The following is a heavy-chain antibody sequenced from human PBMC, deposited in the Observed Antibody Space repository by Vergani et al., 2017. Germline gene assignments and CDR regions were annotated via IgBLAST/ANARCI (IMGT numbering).Heavy chain of an antibody. CDR3: ARSKRYCSSTSCQPFDY. J-gene: IGHJ4*02. D-gene: IGHD2-2*01. CDR2: INHSGST. CDR1: GGSFSDYY. Sequence: QVQLQQWGAGLLKPSETLSLTCAVYGGSFSDYYWSWIRQPPGKGLEWIGEINHSGSTNYNPSLKSRVTISVDTSKNQFSLKLSSVTAADTAVYYCARSKRYCSSTSCQPFDYWGQGTLVTVSS. V-gene: IGHV4-34*01.